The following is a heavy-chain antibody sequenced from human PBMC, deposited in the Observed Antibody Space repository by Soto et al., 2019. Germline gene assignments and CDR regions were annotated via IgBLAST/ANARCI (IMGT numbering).Heavy chain of an antibody. V-gene: IGHV4-59*01. CDR3: ARAYGGFDNGLDV. J-gene: IGHJ6*02. Sequence: SETLSLTCTVSGDSIMSYYWTCIGQPPGKGLELIGYIYYSGSTRYNPSLKSRVTISVDMSKNQFSLKLSSVIAADTAVYYCARAYGGFDNGLDVWGQGTAVTVSS. CDR1: GDSIMSYY. D-gene: IGHD5-12*01. CDR2: IYYSGST.